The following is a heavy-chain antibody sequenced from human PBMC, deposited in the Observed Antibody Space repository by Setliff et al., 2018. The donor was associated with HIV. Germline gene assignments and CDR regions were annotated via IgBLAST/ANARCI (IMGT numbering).Heavy chain of an antibody. D-gene: IGHD3-3*01. J-gene: IGHJ3*02. Sequence: ASVKVSCKASGYTFTSYDINWVRQATGQGLEWMGWMNPNSGNTGYAQKFQGRVTMTRNTSISTAYMELSSLRSEDTAVYYCARVRERIGVTGTDDAFDIWGQGTAVTVSS. CDR1: GYTFTSYD. CDR2: MNPNSGNT. CDR3: ARVRERIGVTGTDDAFDI. V-gene: IGHV1-8*02.